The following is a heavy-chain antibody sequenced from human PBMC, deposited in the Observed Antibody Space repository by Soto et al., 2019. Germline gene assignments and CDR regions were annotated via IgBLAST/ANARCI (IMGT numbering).Heavy chain of an antibody. D-gene: IGHD3-10*01. CDR2: INPNSGGT. Sequence: ASVKVSCKASGYTFTSYYMHWVRQAPGQGLEWMGWINPNSGGTNYAQKFQGWVTMTRDTSISTAYMELSRLRSDDTAVYYCALLCSHNWFDPWGQGTLVTVSS. CDR3: ALLCSHNWFDP. V-gene: IGHV1-2*04. CDR1: GYTFTSYY. J-gene: IGHJ5*02.